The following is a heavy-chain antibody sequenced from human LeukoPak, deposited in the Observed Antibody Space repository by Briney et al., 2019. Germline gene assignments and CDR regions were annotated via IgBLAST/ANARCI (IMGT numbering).Heavy chain of an antibody. J-gene: IGHJ4*02. Sequence: PGGSLRLSCAASGFTFNSYAMSWVRQAPGKGLEWVSGISGSGDSTYYADSVKGRFTISRDSSKNTLYLQMNSLRAEDTALYYCAKYPNYGSASYSDYWGQGTLAAVSS. CDR1: GFTFNSYA. CDR2: ISGSGDST. D-gene: IGHD3-10*01. CDR3: AKYPNYGSASYSDY. V-gene: IGHV3-23*01.